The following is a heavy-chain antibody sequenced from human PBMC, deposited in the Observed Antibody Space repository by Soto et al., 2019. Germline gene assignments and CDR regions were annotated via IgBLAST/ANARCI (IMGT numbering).Heavy chain of an antibody. CDR3: ARVTMGRRDSAHFGVDV. Sequence: PSETLCLTCLVSGFPIGSPYSWGWIRQPPGKGLEWIRSISHTGTTSYGPSLTSRGSISEDTANKQVSLTLTPLTPADTDMSTFARVTMGRRDSAHFGVDVWGHGNTVTVSS. J-gene: IGHJ6*01. D-gene: IGHD3-10*01. CDR2: ISHTGTT. V-gene: IGHV4-38-2*02. CDR1: GFPIGSPYS.